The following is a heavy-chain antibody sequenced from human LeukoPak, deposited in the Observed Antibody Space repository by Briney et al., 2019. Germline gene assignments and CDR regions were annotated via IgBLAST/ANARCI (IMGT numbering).Heavy chain of an antibody. J-gene: IGHJ4*02. CDR2: IYSGGST. D-gene: IGHD7-27*01. Sequence: PGGSLRLSCAASGFTVSSNYMSWVRQAPGKGLECVSVIYSGGSTYYADSVKGRFTISRDNSKNTLYLQMNSLRAEDTAVYYCARDTHLGNFDYWGQGTLVTVSS. V-gene: IGHV3-53*01. CDR1: GFTVSSNY. CDR3: ARDTHLGNFDY.